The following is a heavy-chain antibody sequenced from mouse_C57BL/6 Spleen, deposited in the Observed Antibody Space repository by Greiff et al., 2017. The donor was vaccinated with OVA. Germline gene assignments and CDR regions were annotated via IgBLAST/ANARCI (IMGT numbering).Heavy chain of an antibody. Sequence: DVHLVESEGGLVQPGSSMKLSCTASGFTFSDYYMAWVRQVPEKGLEWVANINYDGSSTYYLDSLKSRFIISRDNAKNILYLQMSSLKSEDTATYYCARRDYDGWYFDVWGTGTTVTVSS. CDR2: INYDGSST. D-gene: IGHD2-4*01. V-gene: IGHV5-16*01. J-gene: IGHJ1*03. CDR3: ARRDYDGWYFDV. CDR1: GFTFSDYY.